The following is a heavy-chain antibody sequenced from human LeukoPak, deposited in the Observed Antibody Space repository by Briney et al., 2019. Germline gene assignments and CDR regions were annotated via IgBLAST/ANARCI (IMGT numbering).Heavy chain of an antibody. CDR1: GFTFSGSA. V-gene: IGHV3-73*01. CDR2: IRSTANGYAT. Sequence: GGSLRLSCAASGFTFSGSALHWVRQAPGKGLEWVGRIRSTANGYATAYAASVKGRFTISRDDSKNTAYLQMDSLKTEDTAVYYCTGNYYGSGSYADFDYWGQGTLVTVSS. CDR3: TGNYYGSGSYADFDY. J-gene: IGHJ4*02. D-gene: IGHD3-10*01.